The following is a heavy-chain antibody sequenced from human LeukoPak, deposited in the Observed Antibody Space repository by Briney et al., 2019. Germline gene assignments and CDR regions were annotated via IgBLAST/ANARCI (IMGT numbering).Heavy chain of an antibody. CDR3: ARGGTDYFSAGYFDL. V-gene: IGHV1-69*05. J-gene: IGHJ2*01. CDR1: GGTFSSYA. CDR2: IIPIFGTA. Sequence: APVKVSCKASGGTFSSYAISWVRQAPGQGLEWMGRIIPIFGTANYAQKFQGRVTITTDESTSTAYMELSSLRSEDTAVYYCARGGTDYFSAGYFDLWGRGTLVTVSS. D-gene: IGHD2/OR15-2a*01.